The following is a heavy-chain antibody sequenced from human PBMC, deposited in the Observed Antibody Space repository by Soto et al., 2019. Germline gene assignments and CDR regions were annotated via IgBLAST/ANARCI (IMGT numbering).Heavy chain of an antibody. CDR3: ARVGSSGWAPDY. CDR1: GGSITGHY. Sequence: SETLSLTCTVSGGSITGHYWTWIRQPPGKRLEWIGYIFYSGSTNYNPSLKSRVTISVDTSKNQFSLKLSSVTAADTAVYYCARVGSSGWAPDYWGPGTLVTVS. V-gene: IGHV4-59*11. D-gene: IGHD6-19*01. CDR2: IFYSGST. J-gene: IGHJ4*02.